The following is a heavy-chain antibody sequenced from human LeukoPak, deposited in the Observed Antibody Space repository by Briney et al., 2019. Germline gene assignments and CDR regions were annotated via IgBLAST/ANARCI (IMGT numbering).Heavy chain of an antibody. CDR1: GFTFSSYS. Sequence: GGSLRLSCAASGFTFSSYSIHWVRQAPGKGLEWVSRINSDGSSTSYADSVKGRFTISRDNAKNTLYLQMNSLRAEDTAVYYCARDTRMVRGVIQEYWGQGTLVTVSS. CDR3: ARDTRMVRGVIQEY. CDR2: INSDGSST. D-gene: IGHD3-10*01. V-gene: IGHV3-74*01. J-gene: IGHJ4*02.